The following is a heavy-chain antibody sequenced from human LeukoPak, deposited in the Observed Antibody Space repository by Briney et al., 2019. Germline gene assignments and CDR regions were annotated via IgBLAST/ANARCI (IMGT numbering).Heavy chain of an antibody. J-gene: IGHJ4*02. CDR3: ARDRPTGTSRVFVVQ. CDR1: GFSYSTYA. V-gene: IGHV3-21*06. D-gene: IGHD2-15*01. CDR2: MSSGSRYI. Sequence: GGSLRLSCTASGFSYSTYAMTWVRQAPGKGLEWISSMSSGSRYIYYADSVRGRFTISRDNTKNSLYLLMNNLRAEDTAISYCARDRPTGTSRVFVVQWGQGTPVTVSS.